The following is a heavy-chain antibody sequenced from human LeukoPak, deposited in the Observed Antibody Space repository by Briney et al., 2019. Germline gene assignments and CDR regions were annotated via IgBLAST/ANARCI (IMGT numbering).Heavy chain of an antibody. CDR1: EFMFSRYG. J-gene: IGHJ6*02. D-gene: IGHD3-10*01. Sequence: GRSLRLSCAASEFMFSRYGMHWVRQAPGKGLEWVAVVWSDGNKKNYADSVKGRFTISRDNSKNTLYLQMNSLRVEDTAVYYCARDSSHGPGSSSYGMDAWGQGTMVTVSS. CDR2: VWSDGNKK. CDR3: ARDSSHGPGSSSYGMDA. V-gene: IGHV3-33*01.